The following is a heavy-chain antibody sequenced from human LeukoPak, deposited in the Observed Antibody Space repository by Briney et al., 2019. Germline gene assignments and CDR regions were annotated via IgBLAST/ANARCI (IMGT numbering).Heavy chain of an antibody. J-gene: IGHJ3*02. Sequence: GAPVKVSCKASGYTFTSYYMHWVRQAPGQGLEWMGIINPSGGSTSYAQKFQGRVTMTRDTSTSTVYMELSSLRSEDTAVYYCARGPRPDSSGWYTGGASDIWGQGTMVTVSS. CDR1: GYTFTSYY. CDR2: INPSGGST. D-gene: IGHD6-19*01. CDR3: ARGPRPDSSGWYTGGASDI. V-gene: IGHV1-46*01.